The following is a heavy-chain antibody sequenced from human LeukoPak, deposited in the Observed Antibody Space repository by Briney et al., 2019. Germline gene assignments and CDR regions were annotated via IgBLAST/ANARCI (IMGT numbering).Heavy chain of an antibody. CDR3: ARGGYCGSTSCYIWNAFDI. V-gene: IGHV4-4*07. D-gene: IGHD2-2*02. J-gene: IGHJ3*02. CDR1: GGSISSYY. CDR2: IYTSGST. Sequence: SGTLSLTCTVSGGSISSYYWSWIRQPAGKGREWIGRIYTSGSTNYNPSLKSRVTMSVDTSKNQFSLKLSSVTAADTAVYYCARGGYCGSTSCYIWNAFDIWGQGTMVTVSS.